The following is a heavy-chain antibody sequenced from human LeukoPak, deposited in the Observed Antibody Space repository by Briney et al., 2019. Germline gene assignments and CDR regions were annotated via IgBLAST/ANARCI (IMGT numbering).Heavy chain of an antibody. J-gene: IGHJ4*02. CDR2: ISYDGSNK. D-gene: IGHD4-17*01. V-gene: IGHV3-30*03. Sequence: GGSLRLSCAASGFTFSSYAMSWVRQAPGKGLEWVAVISYDGSNKYYADSVKGRFTIPRDNSKNTLYLQMNSLRAEDTAVYYCVRAEFDYWGQGTLVTVSS. CDR1: GFTFSSYA. CDR3: VRAEFDY.